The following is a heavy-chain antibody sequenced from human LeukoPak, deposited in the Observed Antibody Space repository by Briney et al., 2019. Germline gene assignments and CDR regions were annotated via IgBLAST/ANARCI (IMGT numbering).Heavy chain of an antibody. D-gene: IGHD4-17*01. Sequence: GGSLRLSRTTSGFILGDYAMSWVRPAPGKGREWVGFIRIKTYGGAIEYAASVKGRFTISRDDSKSLAYLQMNSLKTEDTAVYYCARDQLGGDPDDYCYYYMDVWGKGTTVIVSS. CDR3: ARDQLGGDPDDYCYYYMDV. CDR2: IRIKTYGGAI. V-gene: IGHV3-49*04. CDR1: GFILGDYA. J-gene: IGHJ6*03.